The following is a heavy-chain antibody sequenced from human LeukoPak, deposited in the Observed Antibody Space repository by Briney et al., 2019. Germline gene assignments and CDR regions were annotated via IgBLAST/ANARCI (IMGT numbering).Heavy chain of an antibody. CDR2: IRESGGST. J-gene: IGHJ4*02. CDR3: AKTKPYGTTWYGGID. V-gene: IGHV3-23*01. Sequence: GGSLRLSCVASGFTFSSYAMSWVRQAPGKGLEWVSAIRESGGSTHYADSVKGRFTISKDNSKNTLYLQMNSLRAEDTAVYYCAKTKPYGTTWYGGIDWGQGALVTVSS. D-gene: IGHD6-13*01. CDR1: GFTFSSYA.